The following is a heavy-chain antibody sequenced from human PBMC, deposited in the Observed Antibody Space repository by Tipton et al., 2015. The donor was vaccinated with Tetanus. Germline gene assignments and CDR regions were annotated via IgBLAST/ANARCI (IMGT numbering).Heavy chain of an antibody. D-gene: IGHD3-10*01. CDR1: GFTFQDYA. V-gene: IGHV3-9*01. Sequence: SLRLSCAASGFTFQDYAIHWVRQVTGKGLEWVSAISGNGRNKVYADSVKGRLTISRDNANNSLYVQMDSLRPEDTALYYCARAVRGRDVFDIWGQGTMVIVSS. CDR2: ISGNGRNK. J-gene: IGHJ3*02. CDR3: ARAVRGRDVFDI.